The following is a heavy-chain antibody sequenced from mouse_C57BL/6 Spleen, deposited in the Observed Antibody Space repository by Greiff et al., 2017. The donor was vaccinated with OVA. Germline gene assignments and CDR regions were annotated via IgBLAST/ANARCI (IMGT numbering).Heavy chain of an antibody. D-gene: IGHD1-1*01. CDR3: ARVYYGSLYYYAMDY. Sequence: QVQLQQPGAELVKPGASVKLSCKASGYTFTSYWMHWVKQRPGRGLEWIGRIDPNSGGTKYNEKFKSKATLTVDKPSSTAYMQLSSLTSEDSAVYYGARVYYGSLYYYAMDYWGQGTSVTVSS. V-gene: IGHV1-72*01. J-gene: IGHJ4*01. CDR1: GYTFTSYW. CDR2: IDPNSGGT.